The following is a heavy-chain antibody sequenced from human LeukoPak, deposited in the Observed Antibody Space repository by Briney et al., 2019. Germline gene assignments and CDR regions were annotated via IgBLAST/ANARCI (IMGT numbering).Heavy chain of an antibody. CDR3: SRERREYINSNYYYYYMDV. V-gene: IGHV4-34*03. CDR2: INHSGST. CDR1: GGFFTGYY. J-gene: IGHJ6*03. Sequence: SETLSLTCAVYGGFFTGYYWRWIRQPPGKGLEWIGEINHSGSTKYNPSLKSRVTISVDTSTNQFSLKLSSVTAADTAVYYCSRERREYINSNYYYYYMDVWGKGTTVTVSS. D-gene: IGHD1-1*01.